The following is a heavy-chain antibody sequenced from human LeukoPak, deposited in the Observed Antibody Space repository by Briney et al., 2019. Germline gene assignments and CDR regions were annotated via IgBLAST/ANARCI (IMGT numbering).Heavy chain of an antibody. V-gene: IGHV5-10-1*01. CDR1: GYLFTSYW. CDR2: IDPSDSYT. J-gene: IGHJ5*02. Sequence: GESLMISCQGSGYLFTSYWISWVRQMPGKGLEWMGRIDPSDSYTNYSPSFQGHVTISADKSISTAYLQWSSLKASDTAMYYCARQDRAVAGTLRNWFDPWDQGTLVTVSS. D-gene: IGHD6-19*01. CDR3: ARQDRAVAGTLRNWFDP.